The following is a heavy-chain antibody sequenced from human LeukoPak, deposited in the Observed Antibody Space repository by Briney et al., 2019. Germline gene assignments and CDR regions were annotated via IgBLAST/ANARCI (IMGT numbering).Heavy chain of an antibody. CDR2: INHSGST. V-gene: IGHV4-34*01. CDR3: ARGPGIAARPVVFYYYYYMDV. D-gene: IGHD6-6*01. J-gene: IGHJ6*03. CDR1: GGSFSGYY. Sequence: SETLSLTCAVYGGSFSGYYWSWLRQPPGKGLEWIGEINHSGSTNYYPSLKSRVTISVDTSKNQFSLKLSSVTAADTAVYYCARGPGIAARPVVFYYYYYMDVWGKGTTVTVSS.